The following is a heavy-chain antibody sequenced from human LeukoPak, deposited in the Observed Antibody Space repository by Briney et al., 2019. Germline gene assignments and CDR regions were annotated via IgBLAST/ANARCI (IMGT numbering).Heavy chain of an antibody. D-gene: IGHD6-13*01. Sequence: PGGSLRLSCAVSGFTFSSYSMNWVRQAPGKGLEWVSSISSSSSYIYYADSVKGRFTISRDNAKNSLYLQMNSLRAEDTAVYYCARVRWYSSSYIDYWGQGTLVTVSS. V-gene: IGHV3-21*01. J-gene: IGHJ4*02. CDR2: ISSSSSYI. CDR1: GFTFSSYS. CDR3: ARVRWYSSSYIDY.